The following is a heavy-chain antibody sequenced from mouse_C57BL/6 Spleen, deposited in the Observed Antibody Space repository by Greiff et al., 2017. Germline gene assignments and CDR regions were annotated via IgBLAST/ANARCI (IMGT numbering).Heavy chain of an antibody. D-gene: IGHD1-1*01. J-gene: IGHJ4*01. CDR1: GFNIKDYY. V-gene: IGHV14-2*01. CDR2: IDPADGHT. Sequence: VQLQQSGAELVKPGASVKLSCTASGFNIKDYYMHWVKQRTEQGLEWIGRIDPADGHTKYAPKFQGKATITADTSSNTAYLQLSSLTSEDTSVYYCASYGCSHYYSMDYWGQGTSVTVSS. CDR3: ASYGCSHYYSMDY.